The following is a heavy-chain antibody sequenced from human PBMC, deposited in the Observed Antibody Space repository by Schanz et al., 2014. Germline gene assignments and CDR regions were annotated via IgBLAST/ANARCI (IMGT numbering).Heavy chain of an antibody. Sequence: EVQLVESGGGLVQPGGSLRLSCAASGFTFSTSTMHWVRQAPGKGLEWVSAISGSGGSTYYADSVKGRFTMSRDNAKNSVFLQMNSLRAEDTAVYYCARGGPAYYFDACGEGTLVTVSS. J-gene: IGHJ4*02. CDR1: GFTFSTST. CDR3: ARGGPAYYFDA. CDR2: ISGSGGST. V-gene: IGHV3-23*04.